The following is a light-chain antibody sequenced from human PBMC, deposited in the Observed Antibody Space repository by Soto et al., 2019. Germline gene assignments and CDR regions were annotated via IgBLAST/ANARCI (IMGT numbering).Light chain of an antibody. J-gene: IGLJ3*02. Sequence: QSVLTQPPSASGSPGQSVTISCTGTSSDVGGYKYVSWYQQHPGKAPKLMIYEINKRPSGVPNRFSGSKSGNAASLTVSGLQAEDEADYYCISYAGNNTWVFGEGTKLTVL. CDR3: ISYAGNNTWV. CDR1: SSDVGGYKY. V-gene: IGLV2-8*01. CDR2: EIN.